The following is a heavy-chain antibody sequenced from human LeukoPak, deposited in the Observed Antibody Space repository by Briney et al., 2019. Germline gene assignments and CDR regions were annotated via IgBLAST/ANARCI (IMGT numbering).Heavy chain of an antibody. CDR3: ARTRSKNYGGNSLFFYFDY. D-gene: IGHD4-23*01. CDR2: IYYSGST. CDR1: GGSISSGDYY. J-gene: IGHJ4*02. Sequence: PSETLSLTCTVSGGSISSGDYYWSWIRQPPGKGLEWIGYIYYSGSTYYNPSPKSRVTISVDTSKNQFSLKLSSVTAADTAVYYCARTRSKNYGGNSLFFYFDYWGQGTLVTVSS. V-gene: IGHV4-30-4*01.